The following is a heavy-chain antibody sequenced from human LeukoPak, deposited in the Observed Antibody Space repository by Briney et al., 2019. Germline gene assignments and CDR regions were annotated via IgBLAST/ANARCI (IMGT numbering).Heavy chain of an antibody. D-gene: IGHD6-13*01. J-gene: IGHJ4*02. Sequence: GGSLRLSCAASGFTFSSYAMSWVRQAPEKGLEWVSAISGSGGSTYYADSVKGRFTISRDNSKNTLYLQMNSLRAEDTAVYYCAKGDGSSWYIFDYWGQGTLVTVSS. CDR2: ISGSGGST. V-gene: IGHV3-23*01. CDR3: AKGDGSSWYIFDY. CDR1: GFTFSSYA.